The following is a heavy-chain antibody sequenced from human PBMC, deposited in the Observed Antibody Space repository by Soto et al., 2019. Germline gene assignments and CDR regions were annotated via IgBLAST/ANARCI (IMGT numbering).Heavy chain of an antibody. Sequence: EASVKVSCKTSGYTFTSYGISWVRQAPGQGLEWLGWISPYNGDTNYAQKLQGRVTMTTDTSTSTAYMELRSLRSDDTAVYYCARWSTVFLFDYWGQGTLVTVSS. V-gene: IGHV1-18*01. CDR2: ISPYNGDT. D-gene: IGHD4-17*01. CDR1: GYTFTSYG. CDR3: ARWSTVFLFDY. J-gene: IGHJ4*02.